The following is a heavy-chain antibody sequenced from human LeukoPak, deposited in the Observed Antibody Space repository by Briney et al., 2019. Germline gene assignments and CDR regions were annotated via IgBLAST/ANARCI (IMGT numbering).Heavy chain of an antibody. CDR1: GGSISSGDYY. CDR2: IYYSGST. D-gene: IGHD5-18*01. J-gene: IGHJ4*02. CDR3: ARAIEYSYGDFDY. V-gene: IGHV4-30-4*08. Sequence: SETLSLTCTVSGGSISSGDYYWRWIRQPPGKGLEWIGYIYYSGSTYYNPSLKSRVTISVDTSKNQFSLNLTSVTAADTAVYYCARAIEYSYGDFDYWGQGTLVTVSS.